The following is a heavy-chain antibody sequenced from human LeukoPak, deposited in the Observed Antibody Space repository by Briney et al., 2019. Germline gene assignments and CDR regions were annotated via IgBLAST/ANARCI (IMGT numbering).Heavy chain of an antibody. CDR1: GFTFSDYG. Sequence: GGSLRLSCTAPGFTFSDYGMNWVRQAPGKGLEWVSSISSSSTYIYYADSVKGRFTVSRDNAKNSLYLQMNSLRAEDTAVYYCARRATTERGHSYGLDFWGQGTLVTVSS. J-gene: IGHJ4*02. V-gene: IGHV3-21*01. CDR2: ISSSSTYI. D-gene: IGHD5-18*01. CDR3: ARRATTERGHSYGLDF.